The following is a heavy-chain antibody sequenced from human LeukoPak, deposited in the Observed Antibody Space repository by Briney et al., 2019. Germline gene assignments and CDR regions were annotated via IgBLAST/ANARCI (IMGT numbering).Heavy chain of an antibody. D-gene: IGHD5-18*01. Sequence: PGGSLRLSCAASGFTFSSYAMHWVRQAPGKGLEWVAVISYDGSNKYYADSVKGRFTISRDNSKNTLYLQMNSLRAEDTAVYYCAKARQGYSYDYFDYWGQGTLVTVSS. CDR1: GFTFSSYA. V-gene: IGHV3-30-3*01. CDR2: ISYDGSNK. J-gene: IGHJ4*02. CDR3: AKARQGYSYDYFDY.